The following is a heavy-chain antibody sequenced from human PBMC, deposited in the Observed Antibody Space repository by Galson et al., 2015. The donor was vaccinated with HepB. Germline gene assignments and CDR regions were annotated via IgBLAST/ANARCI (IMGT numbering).Heavy chain of an antibody. CDR1: GFTFSNAW. CDR3: ARGHSSWYSGWFDP. Sequence: SLRLSCAASGFTFSNAWMNWVRQAPGKGLEWVANIKQDGSEKYYVDSVKGRFTISRDNAKNSLYLQMNSLRAEDTAVYYCARGHSSWYSGWFDPWGQGTLVTVSS. CDR2: IKQDGSEK. D-gene: IGHD6-13*01. J-gene: IGHJ5*02. V-gene: IGHV3-7*03.